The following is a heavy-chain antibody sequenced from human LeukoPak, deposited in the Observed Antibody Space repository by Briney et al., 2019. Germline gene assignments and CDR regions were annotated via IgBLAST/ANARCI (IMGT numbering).Heavy chain of an antibody. V-gene: IGHV1-3*01. CDR1: GYTFTTYA. CDR2: INAGNGNT. Sequence: GASVKVSCKASGYTFTTYAIHWVRQAPGQRLEWMGWINAGNGNTKYSQEFQGRVTITRDTSASTAYMELSSLRSDDTAVYYCARNTYGYKFSMDVWGKGTTVTVSS. CDR3: ARNTYGYKFSMDV. D-gene: IGHD5-24*01. J-gene: IGHJ6*03.